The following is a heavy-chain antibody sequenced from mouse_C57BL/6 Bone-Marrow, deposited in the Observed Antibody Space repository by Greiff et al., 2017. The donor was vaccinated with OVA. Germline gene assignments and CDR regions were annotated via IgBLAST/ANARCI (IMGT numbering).Heavy chain of an antibody. CDR2: IDPENGDT. CDR1: GFTIKDDY. J-gene: IGHJ2*01. CDR3: TSYGNFDY. D-gene: IGHD2-1*01. Sequence: EVQLQQSGAELVRPGASVKLSCTASGFTIKDDYMHWVKQRPEQGLEWIGWIDPENGDTESASKFQGKATITADTSSNTAYLQLSSLTSEDTAVYYCTSYGNFDYWGQGTTLTVSS. V-gene: IGHV14-4*01.